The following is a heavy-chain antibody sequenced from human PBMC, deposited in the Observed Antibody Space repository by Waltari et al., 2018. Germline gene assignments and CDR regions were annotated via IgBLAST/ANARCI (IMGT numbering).Heavy chain of an antibody. CDR3: TGGAVTGTDF. J-gene: IGHJ4*02. Sequence: EVQVVESGGGLVQRGGSLKLRCVTSGFTFSGSTIHWVRQTSGKGLEWICRIRSKPNNYATRYTASVEGRFTISRDDSENTAYLQMSSLMTEDTAVYYCTGGAVTGTDFWGQGTLVTVSS. CDR1: GFTFSGST. D-gene: IGHD6-13*01. CDR2: IRSKPNNYAT. V-gene: IGHV3-73*01.